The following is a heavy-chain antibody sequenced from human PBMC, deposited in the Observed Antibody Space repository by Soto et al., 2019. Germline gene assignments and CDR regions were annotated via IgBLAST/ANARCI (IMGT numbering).Heavy chain of an antibody. CDR3: ARRSYSSRSYPSGMDV. Sequence: PGGSLRLSCAASGFTFDDYGMSWVRQAPGKGLEWVSGINWNGGSTGYADSVKGRFTISRDNAKNSLYLQMNSLRAEDTALYYCARRSYSSRSYPSGMDVWGQGTMVTVSS. J-gene: IGHJ6*02. D-gene: IGHD6-13*01. V-gene: IGHV3-20*04. CDR1: GFTFDDYG. CDR2: INWNGGST.